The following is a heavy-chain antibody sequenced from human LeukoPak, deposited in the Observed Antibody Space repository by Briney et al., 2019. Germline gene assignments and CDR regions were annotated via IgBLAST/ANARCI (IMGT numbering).Heavy chain of an antibody. Sequence: GGSLRLSCAASGFTFSSYAMSWVRQAPGKGLEWVSLIYSGGSTYYADSVKGRFTISRDNSKNTLYVQMKSLGAEDTALYYCARVRGGNRGDAFDIWGQGTMVTVSS. V-gene: IGHV3-23*03. J-gene: IGHJ3*02. CDR1: GFTFSSYA. CDR2: IYSGGST. CDR3: ARVRGGNRGDAFDI. D-gene: IGHD4-23*01.